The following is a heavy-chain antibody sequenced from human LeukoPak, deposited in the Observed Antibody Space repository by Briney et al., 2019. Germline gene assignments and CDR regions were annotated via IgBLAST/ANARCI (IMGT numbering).Heavy chain of an antibody. D-gene: IGHD1-26*01. CDR1: GGSITNDGYS. CDR3: ARHGGGGSYLSRNWFDP. Sequence: SQTLSLTCAVSGGSITNDGYSWSWIRQPPGKGLEWIGYIFYSGSTNYNPSLESRVTMSVDTSKNQFSVKLSSVTAADTAVYYCARHGGGGSYLSRNWFDPWGQGTLVTVSS. CDR2: IFYSGST. J-gene: IGHJ5*02. V-gene: IGHV4-30-4*07.